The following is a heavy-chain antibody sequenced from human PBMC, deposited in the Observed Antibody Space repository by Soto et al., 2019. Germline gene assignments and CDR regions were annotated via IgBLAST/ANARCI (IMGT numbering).Heavy chain of an antibody. CDR2: INHSGST. V-gene: IGHV4-34*01. CDR1: GGSFSDNY. D-gene: IGHD3-3*01. Sequence: QVLLQQWGAGLLEASETLSLTCAVYGGSFSDNYWSWIRQPPGKGLEWIGEINHSGSTNYNPSLKSRVTISVDTSKSQFSLKLSSVTAADTAVYYCAREGVGDFWSRYYRYYYMGVWGKGTTVTVYS. CDR3: AREGVGDFWSRYYRYYYMGV. J-gene: IGHJ6*03.